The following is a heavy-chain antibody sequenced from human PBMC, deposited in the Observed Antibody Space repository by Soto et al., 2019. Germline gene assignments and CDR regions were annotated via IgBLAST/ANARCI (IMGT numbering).Heavy chain of an antibody. CDR1: GYTFTKFG. CDR2: ISGYNGNM. CDR3: ARDAAGVVAVSTDFYGMDV. Sequence: ASVKVSCKASGYTFTKFGISWVRQAPGQGLEWMGWISGYNGNMKYAQKLQDRLTMTKDTSTTTAYMELRSLRFDDTATYFCARDAAGVVAVSTDFYGMDVWGQGTTVTVSS. V-gene: IGHV1-18*01. D-gene: IGHD2-15*01. J-gene: IGHJ6*02.